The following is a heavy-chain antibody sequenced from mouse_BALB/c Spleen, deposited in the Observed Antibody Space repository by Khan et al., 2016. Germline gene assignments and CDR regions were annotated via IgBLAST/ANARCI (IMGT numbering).Heavy chain of an antibody. J-gene: IGHJ4*01. D-gene: IGHD2-13*01. CDR2: ISYSGST. CDR3: ARANGDLFYAMDY. V-gene: IGHV3-2*02. Sequence: EVQLQESGPGLVKPSPSLSLTCTVTGYSITSDYAWNWIRQFPGNKLEWMGYISYSGSTSYNPSLKSRISLTRDTSKNQFFLQFNSVTTEATSLYYCARANGDLFYAMDYWGQGTSVTVSS. CDR1: GYSITSDYA.